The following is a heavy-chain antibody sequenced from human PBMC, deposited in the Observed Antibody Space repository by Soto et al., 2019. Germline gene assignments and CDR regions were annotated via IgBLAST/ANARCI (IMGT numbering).Heavy chain of an antibody. CDR3: ARRSYGAFDF. D-gene: IGHD1-26*01. J-gene: IGHJ3*01. Sequence: QVQLQESGPGLVKPSETLSLTCTVSDDSISPYYWSWIRQPPGKGLEWIGYIYYSGSTNYNPSLKRRVTISVDTSKNQFSLKLSSVTAADTAVYYCARRSYGAFDFWGQGTIVTVSS. V-gene: IGHV4-59*08. CDR1: DDSISPYY. CDR2: IYYSGST.